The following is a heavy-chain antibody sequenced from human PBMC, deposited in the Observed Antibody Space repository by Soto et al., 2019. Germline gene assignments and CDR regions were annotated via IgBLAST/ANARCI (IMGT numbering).Heavy chain of an antibody. CDR2: ISYDGSNK. D-gene: IGHD6-13*01. Sequence: QVQLVESGGGVVQPGRSLRLSCAASGFTFSSYGMHWVRQAPGKGLEWVAVISYDGSNKYYADSVKGRFTISRDNSKNTLYLQMNSLRAEDTAVYYCAKPVYSSSWYRKPTSDAFDIWGQGTMVTVSS. V-gene: IGHV3-30*18. J-gene: IGHJ3*02. CDR3: AKPVYSSSWYRKPTSDAFDI. CDR1: GFTFSSYG.